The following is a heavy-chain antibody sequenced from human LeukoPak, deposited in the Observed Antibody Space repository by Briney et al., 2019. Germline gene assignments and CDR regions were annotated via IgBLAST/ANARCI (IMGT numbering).Heavy chain of an antibody. CDR1: GFTFSSYA. D-gene: IGHD2-8*01. Sequence: PGGSLRLSCAGSGFTFSSYAMSWVRQAPGKGLEWVSAISDAGATTYDADSVKGRFTISRDNSRSTLYLQMNSLRAEDTALYYCAKDTSIGRYCTNGVCPPFAPWGQRTLVTVSS. J-gene: IGHJ5*02. CDR3: AKDTSIGRYCTNGVCPPFAP. CDR2: ISDAGATT. V-gene: IGHV3-23*01.